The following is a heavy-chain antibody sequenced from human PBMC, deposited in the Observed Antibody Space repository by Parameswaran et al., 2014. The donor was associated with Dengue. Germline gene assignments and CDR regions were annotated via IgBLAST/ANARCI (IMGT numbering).Heavy chain of an antibody. Sequence: VRQMPGKGLEWMGIIYPGDSDTRYSPSFQGQVTISADKSISTAYLQWSSLKASDTAMYYCARRTKIYGDSFDYWGQGTLVTVSS. J-gene: IGHJ4*02. V-gene: IGHV5-51*01. CDR3: ARRTKIYGDSFDY. D-gene: IGHD4-17*01. CDR2: IYPGDSDT.